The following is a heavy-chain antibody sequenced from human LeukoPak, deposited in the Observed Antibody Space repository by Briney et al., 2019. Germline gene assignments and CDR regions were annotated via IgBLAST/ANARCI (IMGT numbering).Heavy chain of an antibody. CDR3: ARLNSSGALFDY. J-gene: IGHJ4*02. CDR1: GGSISSGDYY. D-gene: IGHD3-22*01. Sequence: SETLSLTCTVSGGSISSGDYYWSWIRQPPGKGLEWIGYIYYSGSTYYNPSLKSRVTISVDTSKNQFSLKLSSVTAADTAVYYCARLNSSGALFDYWGQGTLVTVSS. V-gene: IGHV4-30-4*01. CDR2: IYYSGST.